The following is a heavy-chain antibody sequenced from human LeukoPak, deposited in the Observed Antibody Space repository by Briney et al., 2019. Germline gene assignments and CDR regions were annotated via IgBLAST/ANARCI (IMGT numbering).Heavy chain of an antibody. D-gene: IGHD3-22*01. J-gene: IGHJ4*02. V-gene: IGHV3-48*03. CDR1: GFTLSRYE. CDR2: LSNNDNSI. CDR3: ARQNYYDSTAYYYFDS. Sequence: GGSLRLSCAASGFTLSRYEMIWVRQAPGKGLEWISYLSNNDNSIRYAESVKGRFTISRDNAENSLYLQMNSLRAEDTAVYFCARQNYYDSTAYYYFDSWGQGTLVAVSS.